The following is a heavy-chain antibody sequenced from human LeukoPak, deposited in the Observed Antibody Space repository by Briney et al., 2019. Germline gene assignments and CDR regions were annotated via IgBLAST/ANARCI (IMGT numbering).Heavy chain of an antibody. J-gene: IGHJ6*03. V-gene: IGHV4-59*01. CDR2: IYYSGST. Sequence: PSETLSLTCTVSSGSISSYYWGWIRQPPGKGLEWIGYIYYSGSTNYNPSLKSRVTISVDTSKNQFSLKLSSVTAADTAVYYCARGGDCTNGVCYSYYMDVWGKGTTVTVSS. CDR3: ARGGDCTNGVCYSYYMDV. CDR1: SGSISSYY. D-gene: IGHD2-8*01.